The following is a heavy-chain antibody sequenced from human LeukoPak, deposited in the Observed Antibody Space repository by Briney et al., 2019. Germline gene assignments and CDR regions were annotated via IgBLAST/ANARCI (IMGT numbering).Heavy chain of an antibody. Sequence: GGSLRLSCAASGFTSSSYGMHWVRQAPGKGLEWVAFIRYDGSNKYYADSVKGRFTISRDNSKNTLYLQMNSLRAEDTAVYYCAKDRDMCRLPGIDMDVWGRGTTVTVSS. CDR1: GFTSSSYG. J-gene: IGHJ6*03. V-gene: IGHV3-30*02. CDR2: IRYDGSNK. CDR3: AKDRDMCRLPGIDMDV. D-gene: IGHD6-13*01.